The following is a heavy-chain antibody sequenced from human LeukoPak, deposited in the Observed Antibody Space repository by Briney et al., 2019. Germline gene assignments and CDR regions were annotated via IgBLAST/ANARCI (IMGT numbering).Heavy chain of an antibody. V-gene: IGHV4-30-4*01. CDR3: ARDRYSRYYYMDV. D-gene: IGHD3-16*02. J-gene: IGHJ6*03. CDR2: IYYSGST. CDR1: GGSISTSDFY. Sequence: SQTLSLTCTVSGGSISTSDFYWSWIRQPPGTGLEWIGYIYYSGSTYYTPSLKSRVTISLDTSKNQFSLKLTSVAAADTAVYYCARDRYSRYYYMDVWGKGTTVTVSS.